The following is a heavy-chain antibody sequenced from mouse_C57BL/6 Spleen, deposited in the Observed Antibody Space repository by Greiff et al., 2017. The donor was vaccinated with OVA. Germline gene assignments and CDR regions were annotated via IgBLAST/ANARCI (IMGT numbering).Heavy chain of an antibody. J-gene: IGHJ2*01. CDR2: ISYDGSN. D-gene: IGHD1-1*01. V-gene: IGHV3-6*01. CDR3: ARYYYGSSY. CDR1: GYSITSGYY. Sequence: ESGPGLVKPSQSLSLTCSVTGYSITSGYYWNWIRQFPGNKLEWMGYISYDGSNNYNPSLKNRISITRDTSKNQFFLKLNSVTTEDTATYYCARYYYGSSYWGQGTTLTVSS.